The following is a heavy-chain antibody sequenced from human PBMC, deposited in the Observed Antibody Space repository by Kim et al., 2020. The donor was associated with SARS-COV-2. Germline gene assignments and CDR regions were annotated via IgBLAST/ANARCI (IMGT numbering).Heavy chain of an antibody. D-gene: IGHD1-26*01. J-gene: IGHJ4*02. CDR3: AGRWYFDL. CDR2: MHGSGKT. Sequence: SETLSLTCTVSGGSISGHYWHWFRQPPGKGLEWIGYMHGSGKTNCNPSLKSRVTISIDTSQNQFSLKLTSVTAADTALYFCAGRWYFDLWGQGTLVTVSS. V-gene: IGHV4-59*11. CDR1: GGSISGHY.